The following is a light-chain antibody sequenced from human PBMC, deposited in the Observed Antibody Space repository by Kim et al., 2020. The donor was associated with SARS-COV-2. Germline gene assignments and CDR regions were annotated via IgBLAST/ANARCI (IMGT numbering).Light chain of an antibody. Sequence: SALTQPASVSGSPGQSITISCTGTSSDVGGYNCVSWYQQHPGKAPKLMIHDVTNRPSGISTRFSGSKSGNTASLTISGLQAEDEADYYCSSYTSSRTLVFGGGTKVTVL. V-gene: IGLV2-14*03. CDR2: DVT. CDR3: SSYTSSRTLV. CDR1: SSDVGGYNC. J-gene: IGLJ3*02.